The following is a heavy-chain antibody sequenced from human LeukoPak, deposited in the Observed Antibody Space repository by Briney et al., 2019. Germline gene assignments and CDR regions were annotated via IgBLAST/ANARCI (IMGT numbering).Heavy chain of an antibody. CDR1: GYTFTSYD. D-gene: IGHD3-10*01. V-gene: IGHV1-8*01. CDR2: MNPNSGNT. Sequence: ASVKVSWKASGYTFTSYDINWVRQATGQGLEWMGWMNPNSGNTGYAQKFQGRVTMTRNTSISTAYMELSSLRSEDTAVYYCARRTYYYGSGSYLFDYWGQGTLVTVSS. J-gene: IGHJ4*02. CDR3: ARRTYYYGSGSYLFDY.